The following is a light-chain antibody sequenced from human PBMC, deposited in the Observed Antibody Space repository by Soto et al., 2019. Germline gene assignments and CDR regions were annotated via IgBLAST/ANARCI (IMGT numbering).Light chain of an antibody. J-gene: IGLJ3*02. V-gene: IGLV2-14*01. CDR1: SSDVGAYNY. CDR2: EVS. CDR3: SSYTSSSTRV. Sequence: QSALTQPASASGSPGQSITISCTGTSSDVGAYNYVSWYQQHPGKAPKLMIYEVSNRPSGVSNRFSGSKSGNTASLTVSGLQAEDEADYYCSSYTSSSTRVFGGGTKLTVL.